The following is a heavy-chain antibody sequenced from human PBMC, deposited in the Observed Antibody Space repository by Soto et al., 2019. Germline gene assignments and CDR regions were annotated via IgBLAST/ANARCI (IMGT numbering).Heavy chain of an antibody. V-gene: IGHV3-23*01. CDR2: ISGNAGRT. D-gene: IGHD2-15*01. CDR3: AKTKGNYCSGGSCYYFDK. J-gene: IGHJ4*02. Sequence: SLRLSCAASGFSFSNYAVGWVRQTPGKGLEWVSVISGNAGRTYYADSVKGRFTISRDNSREMLSLQMDSVRGKDTATYYCAKTKGNYCSGGSCYYFDKWGQGVLVTVSS. CDR1: GFSFSNYA.